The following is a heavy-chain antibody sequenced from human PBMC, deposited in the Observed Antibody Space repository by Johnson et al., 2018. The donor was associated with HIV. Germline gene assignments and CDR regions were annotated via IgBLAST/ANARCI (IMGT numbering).Heavy chain of an antibody. CDR1: GFTFDDYG. J-gene: IGHJ3*02. D-gene: IGHD3-22*01. CDR2: INWNGGST. Sequence: EVQLVESGGGVVRPGGSLRLSCAASGFTFDDYGMSWVRQAPGKGLEWVSGINWNGGSTGYADSVKGRFPISRDNAKNSLYLQMNSLRAEDTAVYYCAAGDSSGYYRQTDAFDIWGQGTMVTVSS. V-gene: IGHV3-20*04. CDR3: AAGDSSGYYRQTDAFDI.